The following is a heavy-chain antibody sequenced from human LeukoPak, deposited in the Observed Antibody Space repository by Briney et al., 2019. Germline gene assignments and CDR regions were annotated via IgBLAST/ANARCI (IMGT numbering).Heavy chain of an antibody. J-gene: IGHJ3*02. Sequence: SETLSPTCSVSGGSISNYYWSWIRQPAGKGLEWIGHMSTSGSTKYNPSLKSRVTMSVDRSKNQFSLKLSSVTAADTAVYYCARASPDRAFDIWGQGTMVTVSS. CDR2: MSTSGST. D-gene: IGHD3-22*01. V-gene: IGHV4-4*07. CDR1: GGSISNYY. CDR3: ARASPDRAFDI.